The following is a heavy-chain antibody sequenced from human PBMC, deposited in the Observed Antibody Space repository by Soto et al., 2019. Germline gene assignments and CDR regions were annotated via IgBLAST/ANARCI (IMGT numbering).Heavy chain of an antibody. CDR3: ARIRGYSYGDAFDI. V-gene: IGHV3-48*02. J-gene: IGHJ3*02. CDR2: ISSSSSTI. Sequence: ESGGGLVQPGGSLRLSCAASGFTFSSYSMNWVRQAPGKGLEWVSYISSSSSTIYYADSVKGRFTISRDNAKNSLYLQMNSLRDEDTAVYYCARIRGYSYGDAFDIWGQGTMVTVSS. D-gene: IGHD5-18*01. CDR1: GFTFSSYS.